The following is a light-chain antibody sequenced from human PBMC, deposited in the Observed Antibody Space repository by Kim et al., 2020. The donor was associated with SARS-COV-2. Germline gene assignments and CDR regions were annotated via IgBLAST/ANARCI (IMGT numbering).Light chain of an antibody. CDR1: ELVNKY. J-gene: IGLJ2*01. CDR2: HDN. Sequence: ASPGQTVTITCSGDELVNKYVCWYQQRPGQSPVLVIYHDNKRSSGIPERFSGSNSGNTAALTISGAQALDEADYYCQVWDTTNVFFGGGTKLTVL. V-gene: IGLV3-1*01. CDR3: QVWDTTNVF.